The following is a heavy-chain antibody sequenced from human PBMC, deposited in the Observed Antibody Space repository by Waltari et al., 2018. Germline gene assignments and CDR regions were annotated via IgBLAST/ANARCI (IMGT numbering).Heavy chain of an antibody. J-gene: IGHJ4*02. V-gene: IGHV3-23*04. D-gene: IGHD5-18*01. CDR3: ARGAAYSRFDY. CDR2: SSGSGGNT. Sequence: EVQLVESGGDLVQPGGSLRLSCAASGFTFSSYGMNWVRQAAGKGLEWVAGSSGSGGNTYYADSVKGRFTISRDNSKSTLSLQMNSVRADDTAVYYCARGAAYSRFDYWGQGTLVIVSS. CDR1: GFTFSSYG.